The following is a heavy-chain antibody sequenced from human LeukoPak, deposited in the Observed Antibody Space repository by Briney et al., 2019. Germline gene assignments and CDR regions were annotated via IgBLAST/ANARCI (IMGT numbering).Heavy chain of an antibody. CDR1: GGSISSYY. D-gene: IGHD6-19*01. V-gene: IGHV4-59*01. CDR2: IYYSGST. Sequence: SETLSLTCTVSGGSISSYYWSWIRQPPGQGLEWIGYIYYSGSTNYNPSLKSRVTISVDTSKNQFSLKLSSVTPADTAVYYCARSQWLAGGHWFDPWGQGTLVTVSS. J-gene: IGHJ5*02. CDR3: ARSQWLAGGHWFDP.